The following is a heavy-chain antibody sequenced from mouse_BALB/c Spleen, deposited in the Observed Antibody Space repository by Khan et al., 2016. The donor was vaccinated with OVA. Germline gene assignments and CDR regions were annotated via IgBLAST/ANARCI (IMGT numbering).Heavy chain of an antibody. CDR1: GYSITSDYA. V-gene: IGHV3-2*02. D-gene: IGHD1-1*01. J-gene: IGHJ2*01. CDR2: ISYSGNT. Sequence: EVKLLESGPGLVKPSQSLSLTCTVTGYSITSDYAWNWIRQFPGNKLEWMGHISYSGNTKYNPSLKSRISITRDTSKNQFFLQLNSVTTEDTATYYCARIYGRDFDYWGQGTTLTVSS. CDR3: ARIYGRDFDY.